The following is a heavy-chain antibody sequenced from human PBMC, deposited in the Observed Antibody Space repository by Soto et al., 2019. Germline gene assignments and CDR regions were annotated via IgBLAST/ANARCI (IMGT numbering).Heavy chain of an antibody. V-gene: IGHV3-74*03. CDR3: ARDPDSSGGLHYYNSMDV. J-gene: IGHJ6*03. CDR2: INGDGSTT. Sequence: EVQLVESGGGIVQPGGSLRLSCAASGFTFSSYWMHWVRQAPGKGLVWVSRINGDGSTTKYAESVTGRFTMSRDNAKNTLYLQMNSLRAEDTAVFYCARDPDSSGGLHYYNSMDVWGKGTTVTVSS. D-gene: IGHD3-10*01. CDR1: GFTFSSYW.